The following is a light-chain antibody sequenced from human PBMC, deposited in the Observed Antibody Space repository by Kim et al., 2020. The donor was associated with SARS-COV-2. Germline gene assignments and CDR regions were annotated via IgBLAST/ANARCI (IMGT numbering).Light chain of an antibody. CDR3: QQYYSTPPS. V-gene: IGKV4-1*01. J-gene: IGKJ2*03. CDR1: QTVLSNCNNMDC. Sequence: PPLNCESTQTVLSNCNNMDCFAWYQQNPGQAPKLLIYWASIRESGVSHRFSGSGSGPDSTLPISSLQAEDVAVYSCQQYYSTPPSFGQGTKLE. CDR2: WAS.